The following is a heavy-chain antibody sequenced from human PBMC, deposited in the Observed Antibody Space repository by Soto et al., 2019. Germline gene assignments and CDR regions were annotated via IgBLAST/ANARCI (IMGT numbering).Heavy chain of an antibody. CDR1: GFTFSSYA. V-gene: IGHV3-23*01. CDR3: SMSAIEGNWDVVVVPAVQFDY. J-gene: IGHJ4*02. Sequence: EVQLLESGGGLVQPGGSLRLSCAASGFTFSSYAMTWVRQAPGKGLEWVSAISGSGGGTYYADSVKGRFTISRDKSRNTLYLQMNSLRVEDTAVYYCSMSAIEGNWDVVVVPAVQFDYCGQGALVTVSS. D-gene: IGHD2-2*01. CDR2: ISGSGGGT.